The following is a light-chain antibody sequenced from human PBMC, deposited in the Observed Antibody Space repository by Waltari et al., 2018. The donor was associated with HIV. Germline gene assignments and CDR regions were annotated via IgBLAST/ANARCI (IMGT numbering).Light chain of an antibody. Sequence: EIVMTPSPATLSVSTGERATLSCRASQSVSSNLAWYQQKPGQAPRLIIYGASTRATGIPARFSGSGSGTEFTLTISSLQSEDFAVYYCQQYNNWPYTFGQGTKLEIK. CDR1: QSVSSN. CDR3: QQYNNWPYT. CDR2: GAS. V-gene: IGKV3-15*01. J-gene: IGKJ2*01.